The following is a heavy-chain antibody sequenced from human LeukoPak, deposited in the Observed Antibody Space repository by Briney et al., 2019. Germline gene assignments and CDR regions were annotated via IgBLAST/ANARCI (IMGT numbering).Heavy chain of an antibody. J-gene: IGHJ6*02. CDR3: TTDYGSSISSYYYYGMDV. Sequence: PGGSLGLSCAASGFTFSNAWMNWVRQAPGKGLEWVGRIKSKAYGGTIDYAAPVKGRYTISRDDSKNTLYLQMNSLKTEDTAVYYCTTDYGSSISSYYYYGMDVWGQGTTVTVSS. V-gene: IGHV3-15*07. D-gene: IGHD2-21*01. CDR1: GFTFSNAW. CDR2: IKSKAYGGTI.